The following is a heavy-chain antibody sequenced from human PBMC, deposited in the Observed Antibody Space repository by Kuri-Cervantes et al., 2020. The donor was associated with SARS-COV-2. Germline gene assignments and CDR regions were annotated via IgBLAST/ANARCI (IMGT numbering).Heavy chain of an antibody. J-gene: IGHJ6*02. CDR3: SRPYYGMDV. V-gene: IGHV4-34*01. CDR2: INHSGST. Sequence: GSLRLSCTVSGGSISGYYWSWIRQPPGKGLEWIGEINHSGSTNYNPSLKSRVTISVDTSKNQFPLKLSSVTAADTAVYYCSRPYYGMDVWGQGTTVTVSS. CDR1: GGSISGYY.